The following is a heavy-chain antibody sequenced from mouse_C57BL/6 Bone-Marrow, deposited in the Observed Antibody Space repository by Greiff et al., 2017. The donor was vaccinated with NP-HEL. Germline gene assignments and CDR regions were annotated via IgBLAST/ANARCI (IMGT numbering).Heavy chain of an antibody. J-gene: IGHJ4*01. D-gene: IGHD2-3*01. CDR3: ARGGWLLRGYYAMDY. Sequence: VQLQQPGAELVRPGSSVKLSCKASGYTFTSYWMDWVKQRPGQGLEWIGNIYPSDSETHYNQKFKDKATLTVDKSSSTDYMQLSSLTSEDSAVYYCARGGWLLRGYYAMDYWGQGTSVTVSS. V-gene: IGHV1-61*01. CDR2: IYPSDSET. CDR1: GYTFTSYW.